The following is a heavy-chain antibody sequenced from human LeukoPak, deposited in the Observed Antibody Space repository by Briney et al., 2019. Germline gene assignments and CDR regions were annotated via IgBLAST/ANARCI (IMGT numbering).Heavy chain of an antibody. V-gene: IGHV4-59*08. CDR1: GDSISSNY. CDR3: ARRAHSNTLYYYYYMDV. D-gene: IGHD2/OR15-2a*01. Sequence: SETLSLTCSVSGDSISSNYWSWMRQPPGKGLEWIGYIYYSGSTNYNPSLKSRVTISVDTSKNQFSLKLSSVTAADTAVYYCARRAHSNTLYYYYYMDVWGKGTTVTVSS. J-gene: IGHJ6*03. CDR2: IYYSGST.